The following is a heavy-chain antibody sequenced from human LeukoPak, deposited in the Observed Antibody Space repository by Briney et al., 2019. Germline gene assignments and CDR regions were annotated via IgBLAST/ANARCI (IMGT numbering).Heavy chain of an antibody. CDR3: ARDEAIFGVVIIQYYYYYYGMDV. D-gene: IGHD3-3*01. CDR2: VSYDGSDK. CDR1: GFTFSSYG. V-gene: IGHV3-30*03. Sequence: PGRSLRLSCEASGFTFSSYGIHWVRQAPDKGLEWVAVVSYDGSDKYYADSVKGRFTISRDNSKNTLYLQMNSLRPEDTAVYYCARDEAIFGVVIIQYYYYYYGMDVWGQGTTVTVSS. J-gene: IGHJ6*02.